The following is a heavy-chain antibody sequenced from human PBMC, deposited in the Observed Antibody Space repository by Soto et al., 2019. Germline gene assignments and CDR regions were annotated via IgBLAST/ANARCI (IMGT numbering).Heavy chain of an antibody. D-gene: IGHD6-13*01. Sequence: GGSLRLSCAASGFTFSNAWMNWVRQAPGKGLEWVGRIKSKTDGGTTDYAAPVKGRFTISRDDSKNTLYLQMNSLKTEDTAVYYCTTIRSIAAAGRTTSYGMDVWGQGTTVTVSS. CDR3: TTIRSIAAAGRTTSYGMDV. V-gene: IGHV3-15*07. CDR2: IKSKTDGGTT. J-gene: IGHJ6*02. CDR1: GFTFSNAW.